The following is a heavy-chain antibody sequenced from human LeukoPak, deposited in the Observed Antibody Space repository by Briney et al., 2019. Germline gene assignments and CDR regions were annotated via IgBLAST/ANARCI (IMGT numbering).Heavy chain of an antibody. J-gene: IGHJ5*02. CDR3: ASQYSSSSYDWFDP. Sequence: GASVKVSCKASGYTFTSYGISWVRQAPGQGLEWMGGIIPIFGTANYAQKFQGRVTITADESTSTAYMELSSLRSEDTAVYYCASQYSSSSYDWFDPWGQGTLVTVSS. D-gene: IGHD6-6*01. CDR1: GYTFTSYG. CDR2: IIPIFGTA. V-gene: IGHV1-69*13.